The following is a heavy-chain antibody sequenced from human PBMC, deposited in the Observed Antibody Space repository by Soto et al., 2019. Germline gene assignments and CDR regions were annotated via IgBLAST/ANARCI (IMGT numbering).Heavy chain of an antibody. D-gene: IGHD1-7*01. V-gene: IGHV4-4*02. CDR1: GGSFTSNNW. CDR2: IYRTGST. J-gene: IGHJ4*02. Sequence: QVQLQESGPGLVKPSGTLSLTCAVSGGSFTSNNWWTWVRQPPGQGLEWIGEIYRTGSTNYNPSLKSRVTISLDTSENQFSLNVTSLTAADTAVYSCASRDPGTSVDYWGQGTLVTVSS. CDR3: ASRDPGTSVDY.